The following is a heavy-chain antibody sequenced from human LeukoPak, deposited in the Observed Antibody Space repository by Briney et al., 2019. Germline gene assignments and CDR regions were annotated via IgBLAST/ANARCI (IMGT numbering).Heavy chain of an antibody. V-gene: IGHV4-39*07. CDR1: GGSTSSSSYY. J-gene: IGHJ4*02. Sequence: SETLSLTCTVSGGSTSSSSYYWGWIRQPPGKGLEWIGSIYYSGSTYYNPSLKSRVTISVDTSKYQFSLKLSSVTAADTAVYYCARGSIVGATPFDYWGQGTLVTVSS. D-gene: IGHD1-26*01. CDR2: IYYSGST. CDR3: ARGSIVGATPFDY.